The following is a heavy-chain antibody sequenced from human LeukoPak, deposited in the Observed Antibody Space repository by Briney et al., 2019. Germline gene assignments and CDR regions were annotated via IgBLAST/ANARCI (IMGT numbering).Heavy chain of an antibody. V-gene: IGHV4-34*01. J-gene: IGHJ3*02. Sequence: SETLSLTCAVYGGSFSGYYWSWIRQPPGKGLEWIGEINHSGSANYNPSLKSRVTISVDTSKNQFSLKLSSVTAADTAVYYCEAIDAFDIWGQGTMVTVSS. CDR1: GGSFSGYY. CDR3: EAIDAFDI. CDR2: INHSGSA.